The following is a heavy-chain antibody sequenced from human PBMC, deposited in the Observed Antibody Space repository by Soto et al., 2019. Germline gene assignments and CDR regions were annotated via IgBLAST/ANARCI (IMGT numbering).Heavy chain of an antibody. V-gene: IGHV2-5*02. J-gene: IGHJ5*01. CDR1: GVSGDRTGVG. D-gene: IGHD4-17*01. Sequence: QITLKESGPTLVNPTQTLTLTCTISGVSGDRTGVGVGWIRQAPGKALEWLAVIYWDNAKRYSPSLRNRLSTLKDTSKNVVILPMTNVGQEDAGRSLCAHRKSVTWIGIAGGGWFDSWGQGALVTVS. CDR3: AHRKSVTWIGIAGGGWFDS. CDR2: IYWDNAK.